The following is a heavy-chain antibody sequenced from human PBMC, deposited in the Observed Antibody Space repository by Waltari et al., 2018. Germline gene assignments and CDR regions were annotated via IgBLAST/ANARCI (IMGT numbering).Heavy chain of an antibody. Sequence: EVQLVESGGGLVQPGGSLRLSCAASGFTFSSYWMSWVRQAPGKGREWVANIKQDGSEKYYVDSVKGRFTISRDNAKNSLYLQMNSLRAEDTAVYYCARDRNSITIFGVVSPYMDVWGKGTTVTVSS. CDR2: IKQDGSEK. V-gene: IGHV3-7*01. D-gene: IGHD3-3*01. J-gene: IGHJ6*03. CDR1: GFTFSSYW. CDR3: ARDRNSITIFGVVSPYMDV.